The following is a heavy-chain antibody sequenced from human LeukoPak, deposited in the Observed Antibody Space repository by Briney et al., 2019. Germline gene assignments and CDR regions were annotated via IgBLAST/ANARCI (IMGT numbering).Heavy chain of an antibody. Sequence: PSETLSLTCTVSGGSLSSYYWSWIRQPAGKGLEWIGRIYTSGSTNYNPSLKSRVTMSVDTSKNQFSLTLSSVTAADTAVYYCARGSGYTYGYPFDSWGQGTLVTVSS. V-gene: IGHV4-4*07. CDR1: GGSLSSYY. J-gene: IGHJ4*02. D-gene: IGHD5-18*01. CDR3: ARGSGYTYGYPFDS. CDR2: IYTSGST.